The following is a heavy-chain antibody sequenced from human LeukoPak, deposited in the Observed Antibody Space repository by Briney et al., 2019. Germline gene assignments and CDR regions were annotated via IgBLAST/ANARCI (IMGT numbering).Heavy chain of an antibody. D-gene: IGHD2-21*02. CDR3: ARCGAAVTVLLDY. CDR1: GCTFSIYG. CDR2: ISADNGNT. V-gene: IGHV1-18*01. J-gene: IGHJ4*02. Sequence: ASVTVSCKASGCTFSIYGITWLGQAPGQGLDWMGFISADNGNTNYAQKFQGRVTMTTDTSTKTAYMELRNLRSDDTAVYYCARCGAAVTVLLDYWGQGTLVTVSS.